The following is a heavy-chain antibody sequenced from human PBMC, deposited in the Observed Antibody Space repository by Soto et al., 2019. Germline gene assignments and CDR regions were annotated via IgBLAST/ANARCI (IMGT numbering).Heavy chain of an antibody. CDR3: ARDSRGIAAPGVVMDV. CDR1: GYRFSSYA. V-gene: IGHV1-18*01. J-gene: IGHJ6*02. D-gene: IGHD6-25*01. CDR2: ISAYNGNT. Sequence: QVQLVQSRAEVKKPGASVKVSCKASGYRFSSYAINWVRQAPGQGLEWVGWISAYNGNTNYAQNLQGRVTMTTDTSTPPACMELRSLTSDDTAVYYCARDSRGIAAPGVVMDVWGQGNTVTVSS.